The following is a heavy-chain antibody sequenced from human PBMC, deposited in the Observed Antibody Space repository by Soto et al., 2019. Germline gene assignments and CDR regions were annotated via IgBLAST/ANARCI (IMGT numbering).Heavy chain of an antibody. CDR3: TTDLRSDSSSSDY. D-gene: IGHD6-6*01. CDR2: IKSKTDGGTT. CDR1: GFTFSNAW. V-gene: IGHV3-15*01. Sequence: GGSLRLSCAASGFTFSNAWMSWVRQAPGKGLEWVGRIKSKTDGGTTDYAAPVKGRFTISRDDSKNTLYLQINSLKTEDTAVYYCTTDLRSDSSSSDYWGQGTLVTVSS. J-gene: IGHJ4*02.